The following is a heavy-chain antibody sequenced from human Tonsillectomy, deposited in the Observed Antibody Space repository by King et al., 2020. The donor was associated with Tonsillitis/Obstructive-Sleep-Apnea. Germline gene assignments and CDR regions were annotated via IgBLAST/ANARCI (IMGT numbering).Heavy chain of an antibody. V-gene: IGHV1-2*02. CDR1: GYTFTGYY. D-gene: IGHD4-11*01. CDR3: ARGVTLTSPIQFYP. CDR2: MNPNSGAT. Sequence: QLVQSGAEVKKPGASVKVSCKASGYTFTGYYIHWVRQAPRQGLEWMGWMNPNSGATKYAQQFQGRVTMTRDTSINTAYMELRRLRSDDTAVYYCARGVTLTSPIQFYPWGQRTLVSASS. J-gene: IGHJ5*02.